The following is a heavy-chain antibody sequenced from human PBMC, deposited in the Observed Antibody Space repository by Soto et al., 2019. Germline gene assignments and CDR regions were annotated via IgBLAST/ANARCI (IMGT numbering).Heavy chain of an antibody. Sequence: QVLLVESGGGVVQPGRSLRLSCAASGFPFSSYVMHWVRQAPGKGLEWVAAISYDGTDNYYADSVKGRFTISRDNSKNTLNLHMTSLRPEDTAVYYCARRYTAGWTSLDSWGQGTLVTVSS. CDR1: GFPFSSYV. CDR3: ARRYTAGWTSLDS. D-gene: IGHD6-19*01. J-gene: IGHJ4*02. V-gene: IGHV3-30-3*01. CDR2: ISYDGTDN.